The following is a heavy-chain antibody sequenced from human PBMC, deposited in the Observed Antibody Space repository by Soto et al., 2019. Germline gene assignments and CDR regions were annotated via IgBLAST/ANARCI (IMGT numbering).Heavy chain of an antibody. J-gene: IGHJ5*02. CDR1: GGTLSTYT. Sequence: SVKVACKASGGTLSTYTFSWVRQAPGQGLEWMGRIIPIFGTPYYAQKFQGRVTITADKSTSTVYMELSSLGSDDTAVYFCARGLAWRGYCLDKPTWFGPWGQGTLVTVSS. V-gene: IGHV1-69*06. CDR3: ARGLAWRGYCLDKPTWFGP. CDR2: IIPIFGTP. D-gene: IGHD2-15*01.